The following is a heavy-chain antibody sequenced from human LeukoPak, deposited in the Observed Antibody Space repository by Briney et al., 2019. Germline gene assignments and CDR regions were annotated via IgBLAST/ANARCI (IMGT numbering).Heavy chain of an antibody. J-gene: IGHJ4*02. CDR2: IYHSGRS. D-gene: IGHD3-22*01. CDR1: GVSITSGDYY. Sequence: SETLSLTCTVSGVSITSGDYYWSWMRQPPGKGLQWIGYIYHSGRSYYNPSLKSRATISMDTSKNQFSLKLSSVTAADTAVYYCATSGRYYYDSSGYYYWGQGTLVTVSS. CDR3: ATSGRYYYDSSGYYY. V-gene: IGHV4-30-4*01.